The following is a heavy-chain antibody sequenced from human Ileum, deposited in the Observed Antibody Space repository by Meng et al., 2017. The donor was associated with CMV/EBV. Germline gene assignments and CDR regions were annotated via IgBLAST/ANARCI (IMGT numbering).Heavy chain of an antibody. CDR1: GDSVSTNNVA. J-gene: IGHJ4*02. V-gene: IGHV6-1*01. CDR3: ARESELLRFDH. CDR2: TAYRSKWDY. Sequence: QRKRLQSGQGLVNPSQNLSLPCDISGDSVSTNNVAWNWIRQSPLRGLEWLGRTAYRSKWDYEYSVSEESRITISPDTSKNQFSLHLRSVTPEDTAIYYCARESELLRFDHWGQGTLVTVSS. D-gene: IGHD6-6*01.